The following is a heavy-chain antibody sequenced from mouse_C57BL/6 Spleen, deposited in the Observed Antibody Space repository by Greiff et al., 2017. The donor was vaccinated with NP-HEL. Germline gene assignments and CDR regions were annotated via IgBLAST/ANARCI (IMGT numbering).Heavy chain of an antibody. CDR3: ARDPLFDYGSSFGYFDV. J-gene: IGHJ1*03. CDR1: GFTFSSYA. V-gene: IGHV5-4*01. D-gene: IGHD1-1*01. Sequence: EVMLVESGGGLVKPGGSLKLSCAASGFTFSSYAMSWVRQTPEKRLEWVATISDGGSYTYYPDNVKGRFTISRDNAKNNLYLQMSHLKSEDTAMYYCARDPLFDYGSSFGYFDVWGTGTTVTVSS. CDR2: ISDGGSYT.